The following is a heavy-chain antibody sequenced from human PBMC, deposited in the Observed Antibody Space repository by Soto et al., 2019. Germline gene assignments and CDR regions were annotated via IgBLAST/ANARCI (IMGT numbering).Heavy chain of an antibody. CDR3: AKDESHCGGDCYSDSFDY. D-gene: IGHD2-21*02. Sequence: GGSLRLSCAASGFTFSSYGMHWVRQAPGKGLEWVAVISYDGSNKYYADSVKGRFTISRDNSKNTLYLQMNSLRAEDTAVYYCAKDESHCGGDCYSDSFDYWGQGTLVTVSS. J-gene: IGHJ4*02. CDR2: ISYDGSNK. CDR1: GFTFSSYG. V-gene: IGHV3-30*18.